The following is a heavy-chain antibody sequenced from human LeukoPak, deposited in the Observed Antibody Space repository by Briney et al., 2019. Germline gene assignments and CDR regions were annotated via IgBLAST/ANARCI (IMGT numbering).Heavy chain of an antibody. J-gene: IGHJ4*02. CDR3: ARDGYTYGMVFDY. CDR1: GFTFGSYA. D-gene: IGHD5-18*01. V-gene: IGHV3-48*03. CDR2: ISRSGSTT. Sequence: GGSLRLSCAASGFTFGSYAMTWVRQAPGKGLEWVSYISRSGSTTSYADSVKGRFTISRDNAKNSLYLQMNSLRAEDTAVYYCARDGYTYGMVFDYWGQGTLVTVSS.